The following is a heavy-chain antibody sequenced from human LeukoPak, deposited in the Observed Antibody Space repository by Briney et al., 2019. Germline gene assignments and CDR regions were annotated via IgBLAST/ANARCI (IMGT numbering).Heavy chain of an antibody. CDR2: ISGSGGST. J-gene: IGHJ4*02. D-gene: IGHD2-21*02. Sequence: GGSLRLSCAASGFTFSSYAMNWVRQAPGKGLEWVSAISGSGGSTYYADSVKGRFTISRDNSKNTLYLQMNSLRAEDTAVYYCAKDFIVVVTAAFDYWGQGTLVTVFS. CDR3: AKDFIVVVTAAFDY. CDR1: GFTFSSYA. V-gene: IGHV3-23*01.